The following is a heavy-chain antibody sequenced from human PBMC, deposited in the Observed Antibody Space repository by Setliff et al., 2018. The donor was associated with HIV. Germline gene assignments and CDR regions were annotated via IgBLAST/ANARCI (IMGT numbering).Heavy chain of an antibody. V-gene: IGHV3-7*03. CDR3: VRTGGSPDEGGYMDV. D-gene: IGHD2-8*02. CDR1: GFTLSYYY. CDR2: IKQEVKDT. Sequence: GGSLRLSCDASGFTLSYYYMTWVRQAPGKGLEWVANIKQEVKDTYYVDSVKGRFFISRDNAKNSVYLQMNSLRAEDTAVYHCVRTGGSPDEGGYMDVWGTGTTVTVSS. J-gene: IGHJ6*04.